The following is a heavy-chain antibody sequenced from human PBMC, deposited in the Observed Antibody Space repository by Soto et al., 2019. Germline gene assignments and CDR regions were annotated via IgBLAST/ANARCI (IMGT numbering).Heavy chain of an antibody. Sequence: GSLRLSCAASGFTFDDYTMHWVRQAPGKGLEWVSLISWDGGSTYYADSVKGRFTISRDNSKNSLYLQMNSLRTEDTALYYCAKADSGEYSFDYWGQGTLVTVSS. CDR1: GFTFDDYT. V-gene: IGHV3-43*01. CDR2: ISWDGGST. CDR3: AKADSGEYSFDY. J-gene: IGHJ4*02. D-gene: IGHD4-17*01.